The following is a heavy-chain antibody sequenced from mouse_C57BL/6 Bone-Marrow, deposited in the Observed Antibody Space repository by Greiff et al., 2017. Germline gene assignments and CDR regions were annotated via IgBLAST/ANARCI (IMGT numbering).Heavy chain of an antibody. CDR1: GYTFTSYW. CDR2: IDPSDSYA. Sequence: QVQLQQPGAELVMPGASVKLSCKASGYTFTSYWMHWVKQRPAQGLEWIGEIDPSDSYANYNQKFKGKSTLTVDKSSSTAYMQLSSLTSEDSAFYYCARGGNSMVTTKGFAYWGQGTLVTVSA. CDR3: ARGGNSMVTTKGFAY. J-gene: IGHJ3*01. V-gene: IGHV1-69*01. D-gene: IGHD2-1*01.